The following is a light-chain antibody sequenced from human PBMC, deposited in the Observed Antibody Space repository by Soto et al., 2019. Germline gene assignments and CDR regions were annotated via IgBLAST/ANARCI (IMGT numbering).Light chain of an antibody. CDR3: QQYNSYSIT. Sequence: DIQMTHSPSTLSVSVLDVVTITCRASQTISSWLAWYQQKPGKAPKLLIYKASSLESGVPSRFSGSGSGTEFTLTISSLQPDDFATYYCQQYNSYSITFGQGTRLE. V-gene: IGKV1-5*03. CDR2: KAS. J-gene: IGKJ5*01. CDR1: QTISSW.